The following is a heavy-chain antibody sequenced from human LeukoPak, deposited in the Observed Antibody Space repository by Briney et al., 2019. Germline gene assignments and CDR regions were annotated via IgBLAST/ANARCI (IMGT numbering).Heavy chain of an antibody. CDR1: GFTFSSYG. V-gene: IGHV3-7*01. Sequence: GSLRLSCAASGFTFSSYGMHWVRQAPGKGLEWVANIKQDGSEKYYVDSVKGRFTISRDNAKNSLYLQMNSLRAEDTAVYYCAKEVYSLDYWGQGTLVTVSS. J-gene: IGHJ4*02. D-gene: IGHD2-21*01. CDR2: IKQDGSEK. CDR3: AKEVYSLDY.